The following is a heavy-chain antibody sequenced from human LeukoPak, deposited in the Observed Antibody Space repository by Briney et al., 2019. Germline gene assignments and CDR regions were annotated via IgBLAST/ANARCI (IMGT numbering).Heavy chain of an antibody. D-gene: IGHD3-22*01. CDR2: ISSRSDYT. Sequence: GGSLRLSCAASGFTFSIYAMSWVRQAPGKGLEWVSSISSRSDYTYYEDSVKGRFTISRDNSQNTLYLQMNSLRAGDTAIYYCAKDRPNYYESNGHYYRRDGDYWGQGTLVTVSS. J-gene: IGHJ4*02. CDR1: GFTFSIYA. V-gene: IGHV3-23*01. CDR3: AKDRPNYYESNGHYYRRDGDY.